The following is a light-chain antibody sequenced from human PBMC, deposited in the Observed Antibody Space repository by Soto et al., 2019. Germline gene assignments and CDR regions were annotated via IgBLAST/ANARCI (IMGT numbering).Light chain of an antibody. Sequence: EVVMTQSPATLSVSPGEGVTLSCRASQGVSSNLAWYQQKSGQAPRLLIYGASTRATGVPARFSGSGSGTEFTLTISSLPPDDFVTYYCQQYNTYPWTFGQGTKVDI. CDR3: QQYNTYPWT. V-gene: IGKV3-15*01. J-gene: IGKJ1*01. CDR1: QGVSSN. CDR2: GAS.